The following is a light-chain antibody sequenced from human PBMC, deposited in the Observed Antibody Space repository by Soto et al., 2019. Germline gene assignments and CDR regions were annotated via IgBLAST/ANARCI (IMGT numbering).Light chain of an antibody. Sequence: DIQMTPSPSTLSASVGDRVTITCRAGQSISSWLAWYQQKPGKAPKLLISQASTLESGVPLRFSGSGSGTEFTLTISSLQPDDFATYFCQQYNSYWTFGQGTKVEIK. V-gene: IGKV1-5*03. CDR3: QQYNSYWT. CDR2: QAS. J-gene: IGKJ1*01. CDR1: QSISSW.